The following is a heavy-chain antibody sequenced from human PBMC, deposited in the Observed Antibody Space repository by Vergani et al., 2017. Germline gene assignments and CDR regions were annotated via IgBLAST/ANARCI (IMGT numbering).Heavy chain of an antibody. Sequence: QVQLQQWGAGLLKPSETLSLTCAVSGGSFSGYYWSWIRQPPGKWLEWIGEINHSGSTNYNPFLKSQGTISVDTSKNQFSMKLISVTAADTDVYYCARGGSSCYNWFDPWGQGTLVTVSS. V-gene: IGHV4-34*01. CDR3: ARGGSSCYNWFDP. J-gene: IGHJ5*02. CDR2: INHSGST. CDR1: GGSFSGYY. D-gene: IGHD6-13*01.